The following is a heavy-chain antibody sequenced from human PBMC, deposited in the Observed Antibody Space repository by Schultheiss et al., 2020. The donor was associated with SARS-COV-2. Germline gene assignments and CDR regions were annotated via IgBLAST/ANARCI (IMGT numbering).Heavy chain of an antibody. D-gene: IGHD5-18*01. CDR1: GGSISSYY. Sequence: SETLSLTCAVYGGSISSYYWSWIRQPAGKGLEWIGRIYTSGSTNYNPSLKSRVTMSVDTSKNQFSLKLSSVTAADTAVYYCARARYSYDYFDYWGQGTLVTVSS. CDR3: ARARYSYDYFDY. CDR2: IYTSGST. J-gene: IGHJ4*02. V-gene: IGHV4-59*10.